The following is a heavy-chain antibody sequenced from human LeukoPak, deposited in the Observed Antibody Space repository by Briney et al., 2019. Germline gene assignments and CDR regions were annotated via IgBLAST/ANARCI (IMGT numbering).Heavy chain of an antibody. Sequence: GASVKVSCKASGYTFTSYHITWVRQAPGQGLEWMGWISGYNGNTNYAQKFQGRVSMTTDTSTSTAYMELSSLRSEDTAVYYCARMGSSARRDYYYYYMDVWGKGTTVTVS. V-gene: IGHV1-18*01. J-gene: IGHJ6*03. CDR2: ISGYNGNT. CDR1: GYTFTSYH. CDR3: ARMGSSARRDYYYYYMDV. D-gene: IGHD1-26*01.